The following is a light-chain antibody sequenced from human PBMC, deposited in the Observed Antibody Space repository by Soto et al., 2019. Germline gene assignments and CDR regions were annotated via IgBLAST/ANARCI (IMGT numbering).Light chain of an antibody. CDR3: PAWADRLTDVS. CDR1: SSNIGSNI. Sequence: QSALTQPASVSGTPGQRVTISCSGGSSNIGSNIVSWYQLLPGTAPKLLISNNNQRPSGVPDRFSGSKSRTSASLAISGLQSEDEADYYCPAWADRLTDVSFGGGTKVTVL. V-gene: IGLV1-44*01. CDR2: NNN. J-gene: IGLJ2*01.